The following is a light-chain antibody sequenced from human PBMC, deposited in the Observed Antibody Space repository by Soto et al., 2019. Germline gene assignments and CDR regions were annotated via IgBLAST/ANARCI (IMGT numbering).Light chain of an antibody. CDR3: QQRNDWPST. V-gene: IGKV3-11*01. CDR1: QTVSSY. J-gene: IGKJ4*01. CDR2: NAS. Sequence: EIVLTQSPATLSLSPGDRATISCRASQTVSSYLAWYQQKPGQAPRLLIYNASSMATGIPARFSGSGSGTDFTLTITSLEPEDVAVYYCQQRNDWPSTFGGGTKVEIK.